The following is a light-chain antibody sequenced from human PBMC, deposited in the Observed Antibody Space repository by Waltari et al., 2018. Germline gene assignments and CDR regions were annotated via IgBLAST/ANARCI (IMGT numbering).Light chain of an antibody. V-gene: IGLV4-69*01. Sequence: QLVLTQSPSASASLGASVKLTCTLSSGHSSHPIAWHPQQPEKGPRYLMRLNSDGSHTKGDGIPDRFSGSSSGAERYLTISSLQSEDEADYYCQTWATGIRVFGGGTKLTVL. CDR1: SGHSSHP. J-gene: IGLJ2*01. CDR3: QTWATGIRV. CDR2: LNSDGSH.